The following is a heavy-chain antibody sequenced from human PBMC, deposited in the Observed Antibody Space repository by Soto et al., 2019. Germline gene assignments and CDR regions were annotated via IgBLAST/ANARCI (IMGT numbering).Heavy chain of an antibody. CDR1: GGSISSSSYY. D-gene: IGHD6-25*01. V-gene: IGHV4-39*01. J-gene: IGHJ4*02. CDR3: ARLVDYSSVFDY. CDR2: IYYSGST. Sequence: QLQLQESGPGLVKPSETLSLTCTVSGGSISSSSYYWGWIRQPPGKGLEWIGSIYYSGSTYYNPSLKCRVTISVDTSKNQFSLKLSSVTAADTAVYYCARLVDYSSVFDYWGQGTLVTVSS.